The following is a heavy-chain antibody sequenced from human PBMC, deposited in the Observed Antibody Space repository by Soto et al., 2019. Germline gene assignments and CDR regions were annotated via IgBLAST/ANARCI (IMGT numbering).Heavy chain of an antibody. CDR3: ARIPSH. Sequence: SETLSLTCAVSGGSISSGGYSWSWIRQPPGKGLEWIGYIYHSGSTYYNSSLKSRVTISVDRSKNQFSLKLSSVTAADTAVYYCARIPSHWGQGTLVTVSS. CDR1: GGSISSGGYS. J-gene: IGHJ4*02. V-gene: IGHV4-30-2*01. D-gene: IGHD2-21*01. CDR2: IYHSGST.